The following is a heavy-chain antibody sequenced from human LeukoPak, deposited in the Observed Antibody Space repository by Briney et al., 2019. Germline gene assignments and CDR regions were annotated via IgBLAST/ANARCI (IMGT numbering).Heavy chain of an antibody. Sequence: PSETLSLACSVSGASICSSNDYWGWIRQAPGKGLEWIRSITYDGSAHYNPSLMSRATILVDTSKNQFSLKLSSVTAADAAMYYCARQFATASADTRGYFDFWGQGTVVTVSS. CDR2: ITYDGSA. D-gene: IGHD2-2*01. J-gene: IGHJ4*02. CDR3: ARQFATASADTRGYFDF. V-gene: IGHV4-39*01. CDR1: GASICSSNDY.